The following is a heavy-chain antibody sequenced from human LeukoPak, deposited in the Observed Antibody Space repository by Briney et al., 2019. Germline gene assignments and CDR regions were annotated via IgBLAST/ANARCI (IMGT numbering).Heavy chain of an antibody. V-gene: IGHV1-69*05. J-gene: IGHJ4*02. Sequence: GSSVKVSCKASRGTFSSYAISWVRQAPGQGLEWMGGIIPIFGTANYAQKFQGRVTITTDESTSTAYMELSSLRSEDTAVYYCARGITMVRGAQRYYFDYWGQGTLVTVSS. D-gene: IGHD3-10*01. CDR2: IIPIFGTA. CDR1: RGTFSSYA. CDR3: ARGITMVRGAQRYYFDY.